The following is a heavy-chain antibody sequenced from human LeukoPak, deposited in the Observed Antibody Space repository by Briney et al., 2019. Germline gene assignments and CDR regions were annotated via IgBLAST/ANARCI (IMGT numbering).Heavy chain of an antibody. CDR1: GGSISNYY. CDR2: IYYSGST. D-gene: IGHD4-17*01. J-gene: IGHJ4*02. Sequence: PSETLSLTCTVSGGSISNYYWSWIRQPPGKGLEWIGYIYYSGSTKYNLSLKSRVTISVDTSKNQFSLKLSSVTAADTAVYYCARGITVTTVFDYWGQGTLVTVSS. CDR3: ARGITVTTVFDY. V-gene: IGHV4-59*01.